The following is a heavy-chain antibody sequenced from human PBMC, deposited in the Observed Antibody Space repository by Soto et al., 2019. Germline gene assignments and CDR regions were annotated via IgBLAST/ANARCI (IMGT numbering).Heavy chain of an antibody. CDR2: INAGNGNT. CDR3: ARDPISYYYGSGSFDY. V-gene: IGHV1-3*01. CDR1: GYTFTSYA. Sequence: GASVKVSCKASGYTFTSYAMHWVRQAPGQRLEWMGWINAGNGNTKYSQKFQGRVTITRDTSASTAYMELSSLRSEDKAVYYCARDPISYYYGSGSFDYWGQGTLVTVSS. D-gene: IGHD3-10*01. J-gene: IGHJ4*02.